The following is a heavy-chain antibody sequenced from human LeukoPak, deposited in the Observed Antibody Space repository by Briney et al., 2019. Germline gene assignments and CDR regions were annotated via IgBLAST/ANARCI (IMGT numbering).Heavy chain of an antibody. J-gene: IGHJ6*03. Sequence: GGSLRLSCAASGFTFSSYGMHWVRQAPGKGLEWVAFIRYDGSNKYYADSVKGRFTISRDNSKNTLYLQMNSLRAEDTAVYYCAREYWGVVGAARNYYYYMDVWGKGTTVTVSS. V-gene: IGHV3-30*02. D-gene: IGHD1-26*01. CDR3: AREYWGVVGAARNYYYYMDV. CDR2: IRYDGSNK. CDR1: GFTFSSYG.